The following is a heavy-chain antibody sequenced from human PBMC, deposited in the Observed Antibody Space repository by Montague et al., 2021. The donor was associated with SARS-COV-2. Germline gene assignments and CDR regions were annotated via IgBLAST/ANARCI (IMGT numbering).Heavy chain of an antibody. Sequence: SLRLSCAASGFTVSSYGMHWVRQAPGKGLEWVAVMSYDGSNKYYADSVKGRFTISRDNSKNTLYLQMNSLRVEDTAVYYCARDSYLSGFDYWGQGTLVTVSS. J-gene: IGHJ4*02. CDR2: MSYDGSNK. D-gene: IGHD3-10*01. CDR1: GFTVSSYG. CDR3: ARDSYLSGFDY. V-gene: IGHV3-30-3*01.